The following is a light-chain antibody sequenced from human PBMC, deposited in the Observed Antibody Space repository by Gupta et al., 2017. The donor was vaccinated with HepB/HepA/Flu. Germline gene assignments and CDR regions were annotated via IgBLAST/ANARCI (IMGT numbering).Light chain of an antibody. J-gene: IGLJ2*01. V-gene: IGLV2-14*01. CDR1: NIDY. CDR2: NVF. Sequence: QSALAQPASVSGSPGQSIHISCTGTNIDYVSWYQQYPGKAPKLLLYNVFDRPSGVSHRFSGSKSGNTTSLTIAGLQAEDEANYYCSSYTFTSTRLVFGGGTHLTVL. CDR3: SSYTFTSTRLV.